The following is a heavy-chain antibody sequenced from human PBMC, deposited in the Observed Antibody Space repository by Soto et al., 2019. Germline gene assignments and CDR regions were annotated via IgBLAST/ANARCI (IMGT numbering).Heavy chain of an antibody. J-gene: IGHJ6*02. CDR1: GGSISSSSYY. CDR2: IYYSGST. D-gene: IGHD3-22*01. V-gene: IGHV4-39*01. CDR3: ASSYYYDSSGYPYYYYYGMDV. Sequence: ETLSLTCTVSGGSISSSSYYWGWIRQPPGKGLEWIGSIYYSGSTYYNPSLKSRVTISVDTSKNQFSLKLSSVTAADTAVYYCASSYYYDSSGYPYYYYYGMDVWGQGTTVTVSS.